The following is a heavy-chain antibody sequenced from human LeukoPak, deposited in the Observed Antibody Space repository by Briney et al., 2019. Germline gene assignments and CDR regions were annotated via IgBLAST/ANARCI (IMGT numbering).Heavy chain of an antibody. CDR1: GFTFNNYA. CDR3: AKDDYDFWSASVYMDV. J-gene: IGHJ6*03. V-gene: IGHV3-23*01. D-gene: IGHD3-3*01. CDR2: ISGSGGST. Sequence: GGSLRLSCAASGFTFNNYAMSWVRQAPGKGLEWVSGISGSGGSTYYADSVKGRFTISGDNSKNTLYMQMNSLRAEDTAVYYCAKDDYDFWSASVYMDVWGKGTTVTVSS.